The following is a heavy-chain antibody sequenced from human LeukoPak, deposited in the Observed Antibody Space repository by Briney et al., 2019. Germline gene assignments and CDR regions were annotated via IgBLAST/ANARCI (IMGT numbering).Heavy chain of an antibody. CDR2: IIPIFGTA. Sequence: WASVKVSRKPSGGTFSSYAISWVRQAPGQGLEWMGGIIPIFGTANYAQKFQGRVTITTDESTSTAYMELSSLRSEDTAVYYCARGPNYYDSSGLFDYWGQGTLVTVSS. V-gene: IGHV1-69*05. CDR3: ARGPNYYDSSGLFDY. J-gene: IGHJ4*02. D-gene: IGHD3-22*01. CDR1: GGTFSSYA.